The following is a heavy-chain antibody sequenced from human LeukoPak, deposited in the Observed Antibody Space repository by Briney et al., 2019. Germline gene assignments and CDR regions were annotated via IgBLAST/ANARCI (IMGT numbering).Heavy chain of an antibody. CDR2: IKQDGSEK. J-gene: IGHJ5*02. V-gene: IGHV3-7*01. CDR3: ARDRIAAAIFDP. CDR1: GFTFSSYW. Sequence: PGGSLRLSCAASGFTFSSYWMSWVRQAPGKGLEWVANIKQDGSEKYYVDSVKGRFTISRDNAKNSLYLQMNSLRAEVKAVYYCARDRIAAAIFDPWGQGTLVTVSS. D-gene: IGHD6-13*01.